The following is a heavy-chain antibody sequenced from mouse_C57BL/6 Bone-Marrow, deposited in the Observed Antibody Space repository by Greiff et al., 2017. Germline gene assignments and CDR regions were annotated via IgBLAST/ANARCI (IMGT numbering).Heavy chain of an antibody. Sequence: VHLVESGAELVRPGASVTLSCKASGYTFTDYEMHWVKQTPVHGLEWIGAIDPETGGTAYNQKFKGKAILTADKSSSTAYMELRSLTSEDSAVYYCTTHYGLYFDYWGQGTTLTVSS. CDR1: GYTFTDYE. CDR3: TTHYGLYFDY. V-gene: IGHV1-15*01. CDR2: IDPETGGT. D-gene: IGHD1-1*01. J-gene: IGHJ2*01.